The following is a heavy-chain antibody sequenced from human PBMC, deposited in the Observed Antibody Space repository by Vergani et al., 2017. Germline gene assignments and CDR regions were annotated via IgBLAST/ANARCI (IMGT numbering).Heavy chain of an antibody. D-gene: IGHD6-19*01. CDR3: ARDRTLDGSGDY. CDR1: GFTFSSYS. Sequence: EVQLVESGGGLVKPGGSLRLSCAASGFTFSSYSMNWVRQAPGKGLEWVSSISSSSSYIYYADSVKGRFTISRDNAKNSLYLQMNSLRAEDTAVYYCARDRTLDGSGDYWGQGTLVTVSA. V-gene: IGHV3-21*01. CDR2: ISSSSSYI. J-gene: IGHJ4*02.